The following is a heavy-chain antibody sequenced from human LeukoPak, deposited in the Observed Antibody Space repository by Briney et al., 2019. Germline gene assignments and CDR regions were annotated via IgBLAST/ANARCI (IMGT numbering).Heavy chain of an antibody. CDR3: ARDSRTPGYSYGPRLDY. Sequence: GGSLRLSCAASGFTFSSYEMNWVRQAPGKGLEWVSYIRSSGSTIYYADSVKGRFTISRDNTKNSLYLQMNSLRAEDTAVYYCARDSRTPGYSYGPRLDYWGQGTLVTVSS. V-gene: IGHV3-48*03. CDR1: GFTFSSYE. D-gene: IGHD5-18*01. J-gene: IGHJ4*02. CDR2: IRSSGSTI.